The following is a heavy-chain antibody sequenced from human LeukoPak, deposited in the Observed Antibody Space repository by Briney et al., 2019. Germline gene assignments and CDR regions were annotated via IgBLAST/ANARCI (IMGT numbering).Heavy chain of an antibody. V-gene: IGHV3-30*02. CDR2: IHYDGSNK. CDR3: AKPLGQTYYYDSSGLYDAFDI. D-gene: IGHD3-22*01. J-gene: IGHJ3*02. CDR1: GFTFSSYG. Sequence: PGGSLRLSCAASGFTFSSYGMHWVRQAPGKGLEWVAFIHYDGSNKFYADSVKGRFTISRDNSKNTLYLQMNSLRAEDTAVYYCAKPLGQTYYYDSSGLYDAFDIWGKGTTVTISS.